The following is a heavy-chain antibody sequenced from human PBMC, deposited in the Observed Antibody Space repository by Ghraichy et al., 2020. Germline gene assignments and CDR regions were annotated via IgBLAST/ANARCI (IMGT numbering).Heavy chain of an antibody. D-gene: IGHD2-2*01. Sequence: SETLSLTCTVSGGSVSSGNYYWSWIRQPPGEGLEWIGYSYYIGNTNYNPSLKSRVTISVDISENQVSLKLTPVTAADTAVYYCARESAYCSSTSCYDVFDIWGRGTMVTVSS. CDR2: SYYIGNT. CDR3: ARESAYCSSTSCYDVFDI. J-gene: IGHJ3*02. V-gene: IGHV4-61*01. CDR1: GGSVSSGNYY.